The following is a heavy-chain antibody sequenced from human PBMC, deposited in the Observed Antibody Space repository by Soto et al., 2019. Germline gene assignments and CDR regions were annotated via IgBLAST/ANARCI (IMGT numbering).Heavy chain of an antibody. J-gene: IGHJ6*02. D-gene: IGHD4-17*01. CDR3: ARVPKGDYGDYDYYYGMDV. V-gene: IGHV4-59*01. CDR1: GGSIRSFY. Sequence: QVQLQESGPGLVKPSETLSLTCTVSGGSIRSFYWSWIRQPPGKGLEWIGYIYYSGSTNYNPSLKSRVTISVDTSKNQFSLKLSSVTAADTAVYYCARVPKGDYGDYDYYYGMDVWGQGTTVTVSS. CDR2: IYYSGST.